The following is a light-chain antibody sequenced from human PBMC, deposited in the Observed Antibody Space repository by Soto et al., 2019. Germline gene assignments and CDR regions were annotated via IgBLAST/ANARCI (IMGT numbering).Light chain of an antibody. CDR3: HQYGTYSCT. Sequence: DIQMTQSPSTLSASVGDTVTITCRAGQGISRWLAWYQQKPGRAPNLLIYEASTLESGVPSRFSGSGSGTEFTLTISSLHPDDFATYYCHQYGTYSCTFGQGTKVEIK. CDR2: EAS. V-gene: IGKV1-5*03. J-gene: IGKJ1*01. CDR1: QGISRW.